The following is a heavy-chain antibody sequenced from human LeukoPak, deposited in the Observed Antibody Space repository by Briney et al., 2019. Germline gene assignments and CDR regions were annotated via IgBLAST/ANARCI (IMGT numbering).Heavy chain of an antibody. CDR3: ARSGYSSSEGYYFDY. CDR1: GFTFSDYY. Sequence: PGGSLRLSCAASGFTFSDYYMSWIRQTPGKGLEWVSYISSSGSTIYYADSVKGRFTISRDNAKNSLYLQMNSLRAEDTAVYYCARSGYSSSEGYYFDYWGQGTLVTVSS. J-gene: IGHJ4*02. CDR2: ISSSGSTI. D-gene: IGHD6-6*01. V-gene: IGHV3-11*01.